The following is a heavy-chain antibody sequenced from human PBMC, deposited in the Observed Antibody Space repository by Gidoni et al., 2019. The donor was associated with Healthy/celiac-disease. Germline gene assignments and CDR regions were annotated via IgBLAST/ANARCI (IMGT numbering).Heavy chain of an antibody. CDR2: IYYSGST. V-gene: IGHV4-39*01. Sequence: QLQLQESGPGLVKPSETLSLTCTISGGSIRSRRYYCGWIRQPPGKGLEWIGSIYYSGSTYYNPSLKSRVTISVDTSKNQFSLKLSSVTAADTAVYYCARQGKESTIFGVVIRGDYYYYGMDVWGQGTTVTVSS. CDR3: ARQGKESTIFGVVIRGDYYYYGMDV. CDR1: GGSIRSRRYY. D-gene: IGHD3-3*01. J-gene: IGHJ6*02.